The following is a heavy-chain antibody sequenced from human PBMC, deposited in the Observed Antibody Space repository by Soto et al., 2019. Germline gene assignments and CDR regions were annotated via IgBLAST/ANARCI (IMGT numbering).Heavy chain of an antibody. D-gene: IGHD4-17*01. Sequence: GGSLRLSCAASGFTFSSYAMHWVRQAPGKGLEWVAVISYDGSNKYYADSVKGRFTISRDNSKNTLYLQMNSLRAEDTAVYYCARSTGDYPNYYYYGMDVWGQGTTVTVSS. CDR3: ARSTGDYPNYYYYGMDV. CDR1: GFTFSSYA. CDR2: ISYDGSNK. J-gene: IGHJ6*02. V-gene: IGHV3-30-3*01.